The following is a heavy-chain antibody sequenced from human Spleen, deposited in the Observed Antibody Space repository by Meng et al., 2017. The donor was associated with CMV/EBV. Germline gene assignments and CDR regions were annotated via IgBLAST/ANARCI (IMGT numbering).Heavy chain of an antibody. Sequence: GSLRLSCTVSGGSISGYYWNWIRQPPGKGLEWIGYIYYTGGTNYYPSLKSRLTISVDTSKNQFSLKLSSVTAADTAVYYCARAYGSGKGKYFQHWGQGTLVTVSS. V-gene: IGHV4-59*01. CDR3: ARAYGSGKGKYFQH. J-gene: IGHJ1*01. CDR1: GGSISGYY. D-gene: IGHD3-10*01. CDR2: IYYTGGT.